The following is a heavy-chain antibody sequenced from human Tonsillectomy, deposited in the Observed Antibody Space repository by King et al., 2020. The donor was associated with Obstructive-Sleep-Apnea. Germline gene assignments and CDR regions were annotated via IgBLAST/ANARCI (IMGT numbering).Heavy chain of an antibody. Sequence: EVQLVESGGGVERPGGSLRLSCAASGFTFEDYGMSWVRQAPGKGLEWVSGVNWNGGDTGYADSVKGRFTISRDNAKNSLYLQMNSLRAEDTALYHCARGWSAADPLDFWGQGTLVTVSS. V-gene: IGHV3-20*01. J-gene: IGHJ4*02. CDR3: ARGWSAADPLDF. D-gene: IGHD6-13*01. CDR2: VNWNGGDT. CDR1: GFTFEDYG.